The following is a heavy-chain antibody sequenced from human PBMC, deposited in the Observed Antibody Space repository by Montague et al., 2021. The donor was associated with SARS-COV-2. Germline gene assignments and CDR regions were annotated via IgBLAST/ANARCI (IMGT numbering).Heavy chain of an antibody. CDR1: GYTFTTYG. V-gene: IGHV1-18*01. D-gene: IGHD3-22*01. Sequence: SVKVSCKASGYTFTTYGITWVRQAPGQGLEWMGWINTYNGDTVYAQKFQGRVTMTLDTSTSTAYMELRSLRSDDSAVFYCARADSSGYLWYSDYWGQGTLVTVSS. CDR3: ARADSSGYLWYSDY. J-gene: IGHJ4*02. CDR2: INTYNGDT.